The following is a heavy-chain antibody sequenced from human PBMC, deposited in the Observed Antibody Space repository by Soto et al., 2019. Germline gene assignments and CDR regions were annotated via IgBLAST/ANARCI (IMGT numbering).Heavy chain of an antibody. D-gene: IGHD2-21*02. Sequence: ASVNASFKASGYTFSSYAMHWVRPAPGQRLEWMGWINAGYGNTKSSPKFQDRVTIARDTSASTAYMELTSLRSEDTAVYYCARETDDVTFDFRGQGTLVTVSS. V-gene: IGHV1-3*01. CDR2: INAGYGNT. CDR1: GYTFSSYA. CDR3: ARETDDVTFDF. J-gene: IGHJ4*02.